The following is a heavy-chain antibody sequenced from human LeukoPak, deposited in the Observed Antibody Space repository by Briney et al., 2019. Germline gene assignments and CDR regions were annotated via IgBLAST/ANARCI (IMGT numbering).Heavy chain of an antibody. V-gene: IGHV3-53*01. J-gene: IGHJ4*02. D-gene: IGHD1-1*01. CDR1: GFTVSRNY. CDR2: SYSGGDT. CDR3: ARSPVLDRNDWSFAD. Sequence: PGGSLRLSCAASGFTVSRNYMSWVRQAPGKGLEWVSVSYSGGDTYYPDSVKGRSTVSRDNPKNTVYLQMNSLRAEDTAVYFCARSPVLDRNDWSFADWGQGTLVTVSS.